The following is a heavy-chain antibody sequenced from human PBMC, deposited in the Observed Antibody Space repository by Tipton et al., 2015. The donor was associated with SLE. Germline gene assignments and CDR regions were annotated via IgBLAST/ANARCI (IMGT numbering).Heavy chain of an antibody. J-gene: IGHJ6*02. CDR3: AATPGIAVAGYYYYGMDV. CDR2: IYTSGST. CDR1: GGSISSGSYY. V-gene: IGHV4-61*09. Sequence: TLSLTCTVSGGSISSGSYYWGWIRQPAGKGLEWIGYIYTSGSTNYNPSLKSRVTISVDTSKNQFSLKLSSVTAADTAVYYCAATPGIAVAGYYYYGMDVWGQGTTVTVSS. D-gene: IGHD6-19*01.